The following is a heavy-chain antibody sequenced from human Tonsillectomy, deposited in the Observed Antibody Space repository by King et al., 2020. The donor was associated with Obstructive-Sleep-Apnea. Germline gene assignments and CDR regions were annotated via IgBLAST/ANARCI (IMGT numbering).Heavy chain of an antibody. D-gene: IGHD3-10*01. Sequence: VQLVESGGGLVQPGGSLRLSCAASGFAFSTYSMNWVRQAPGKGLEWVSYIRSDSSIKYSADSVKGRFTVSRDNAKNSLYLQMNSLRAGDTAVYYCSRVGSGSWYFDLWGRGTLVTVSS. V-gene: IGHV3-48*04. CDR1: GFAFSTYS. J-gene: IGHJ2*01. CDR2: IRSDSSIK. CDR3: SRVGSGSWYFDL.